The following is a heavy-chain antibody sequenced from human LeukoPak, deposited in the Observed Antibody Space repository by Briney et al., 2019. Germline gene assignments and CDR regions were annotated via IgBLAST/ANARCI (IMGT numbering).Heavy chain of an antibody. D-gene: IGHD3-22*01. CDR1: GFSLSTRGVG. Sequence: SGPTLIHPTQPLTLTCTFSGFSLSTRGVGVGWIRQPPVKALEWLALIYWNDDKRYSPSLKSRLTITKDTSKNQVVLTMTNMDPVDTATYYCAHRLRNSSGYYFYSPYYFDYWGQGTLVTVSS. CDR3: AHRLRNSSGYYFYSPYYFDY. J-gene: IGHJ4*02. CDR2: IYWNDDK. V-gene: IGHV2-5*01.